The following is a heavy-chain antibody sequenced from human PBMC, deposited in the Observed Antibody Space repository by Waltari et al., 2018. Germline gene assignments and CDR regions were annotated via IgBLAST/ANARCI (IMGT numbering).Heavy chain of an antibody. J-gene: IGHJ5*02. CDR3: AKGTYFLTIFGVTITDL. Sequence: QVQLQESGPGLVKPSETLSLTCAVSGYSISSGYYWGWIRQPPGKGLEWIGSIYHSGSTYYADSVKGRFTISRDNSKNTLYLQMNSLRAEDTAVYYCAKGTYFLTIFGVTITDLWGQGTLVTVSS. CDR1: GYSISSGYY. D-gene: IGHD3-3*01. CDR2: IYHSGST. V-gene: IGHV4-38-2*01.